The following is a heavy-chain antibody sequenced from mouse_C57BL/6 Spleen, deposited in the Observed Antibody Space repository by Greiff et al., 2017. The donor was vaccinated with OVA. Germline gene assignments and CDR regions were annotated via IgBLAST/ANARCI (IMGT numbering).Heavy chain of an antibody. CDR2: INPNNGGT. Sequence: EVQLQQSGPELVKPGASVKISCKASGYTFTDYYMNWVKQSHGKSLEWIGDINPNNGGTSYNQKFKGKATLTVDKSSSTAYMELRSLTSEDSAVYYCARSIKGLRFYWYFDVWGTGTTVTVSS. CDR3: ARSIKGLRFYWYFDV. D-gene: IGHD1-1*01. J-gene: IGHJ1*03. V-gene: IGHV1-26*01. CDR1: GYTFTDYY.